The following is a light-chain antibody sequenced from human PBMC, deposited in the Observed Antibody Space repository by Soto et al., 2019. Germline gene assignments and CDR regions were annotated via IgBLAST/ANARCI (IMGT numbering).Light chain of an antibody. V-gene: IGLV2-8*01. Sequence: QSALTQPPSASGSPGQSVTISCTGTSSDVGTHGYVSWYQQHAGKAPKLMIYDVTKRPSGVPDRFSGSKSANTASLTVSGLQAEDEADHYCMCYAGGNNWVFGGGTKLTVL. CDR3: MCYAGGNNWV. CDR2: DVT. CDR1: SSDVGTHGY. J-gene: IGLJ3*02.